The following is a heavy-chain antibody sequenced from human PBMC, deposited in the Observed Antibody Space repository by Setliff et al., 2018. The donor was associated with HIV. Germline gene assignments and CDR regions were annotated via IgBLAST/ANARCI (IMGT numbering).Heavy chain of an antibody. CDR3: ARDRMITFGGVIVRGWFDP. V-gene: IGHV4-59*11. Sequence: SETLSLTCTVSGGSISSHYWSWIRQPPGKGLEWIGSIYDSGRTNYNPSLKSRVTISVDTSKNQFSLKLSSVTAADTAVYYCARDRMITFGGVIVRGWFDPWGQGTLVTVSS. CDR2: IYDSGRT. J-gene: IGHJ5*02. CDR1: GGSISSHY. D-gene: IGHD3-16*02.